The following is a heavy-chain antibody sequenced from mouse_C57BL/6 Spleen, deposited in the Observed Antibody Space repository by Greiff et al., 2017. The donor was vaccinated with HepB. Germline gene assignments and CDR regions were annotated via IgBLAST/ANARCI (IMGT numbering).Heavy chain of an antibody. CDR2: IYPGDGDT. J-gene: IGHJ1*03. CDR3: ARRYWGDWYFGV. D-gene: IGHD4-1*01. CDR1: GYAFSSYW. V-gene: IGHV1-80*01. Sequence: VQLQQSGAELVKPGASVKISCKASGYAFSSYWMNWVKQRPGKGLEWIGQIYPGDGDTNYNGKFKGKATLTADKSSSTAYMQLSSLTSEDSAVYFCARRYWGDWYFGVWGTGTTVTVSS.